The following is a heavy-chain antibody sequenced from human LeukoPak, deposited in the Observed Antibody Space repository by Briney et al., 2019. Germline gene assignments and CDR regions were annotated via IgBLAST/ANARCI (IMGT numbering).Heavy chain of an antibody. V-gene: IGHV4-39*01. Sequence: PSETLSLTCAVSGGSISSGPYYWGWIRQPPGKGLEWVATVYYTGSMYYNPSLKGRVTVSVDTSKNQFSLKLTSVTAADTAVYYCARLPGSGYFDYWGQGIPVTVSS. CDR1: GGSISSGPYY. D-gene: IGHD3-22*01. CDR2: VYYTGSM. CDR3: ARLPGSGYFDY. J-gene: IGHJ4*02.